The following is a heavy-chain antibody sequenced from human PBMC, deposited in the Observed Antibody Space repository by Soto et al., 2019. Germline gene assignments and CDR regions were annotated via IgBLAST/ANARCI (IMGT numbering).Heavy chain of an antibody. CDR3: AKDPIPAVNRGSRFDL. D-gene: IGHD2-2*01. V-gene: IGHV3-30*02. CDR2: VSFDGSEK. CDR1: GFTFSTYG. Sequence: GGSLRLSCAGSGFTFSTYGLHWVRQPPGKGLEWVAFVSFDGSEKYYAESVKGRFTISRDNPRNTLFLQLTSLRTEDTAVYLCAKDPIPAVNRGSRFDLWGRGTLVTVSS. J-gene: IGHJ2*01.